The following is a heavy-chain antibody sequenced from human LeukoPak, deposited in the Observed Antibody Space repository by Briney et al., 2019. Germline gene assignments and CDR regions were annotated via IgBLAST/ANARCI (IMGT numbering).Heavy chain of an antibody. D-gene: IGHD2-2*01. CDR1: GGTFSNYA. CDR3: ARGLGYCSSTSCYTIDY. Sequence: SVKVSCRASGGTFSNYAINWVRQAPGQGLEWMGRIIPILGITNYAQKFQGRVTITADKSTSTAYMELSSLRYEDTAVYYCARGLGYCSSTSCYTIDYWGQGTLVTVSS. V-gene: IGHV1-69*04. CDR2: IIPILGIT. J-gene: IGHJ4*02.